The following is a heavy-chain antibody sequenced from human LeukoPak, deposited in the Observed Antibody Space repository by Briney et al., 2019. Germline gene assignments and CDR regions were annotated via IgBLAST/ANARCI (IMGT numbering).Heavy chain of an antibody. CDR2: IIPIFGTA. CDR3: ASSPRGSIAARPWFDP. J-gene: IGHJ5*02. CDR1: GGTFSSYA. D-gene: IGHD6-6*01. Sequence: SVKVSCTASGGTFSSYAISWVRQAPGQGLEWMGGIIPIFGTANYAQKFQGRVTITTDESTSTAYMELSSLRSEDTAVYYCASSPRGSIAARPWFDPWSQGTLVTVSS. V-gene: IGHV1-69*05.